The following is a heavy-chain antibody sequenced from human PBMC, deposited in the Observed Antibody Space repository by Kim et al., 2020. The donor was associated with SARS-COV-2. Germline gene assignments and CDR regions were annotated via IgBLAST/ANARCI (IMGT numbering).Heavy chain of an antibody. CDR3: ARGLPRFLEHHYLRGWFDP. D-gene: IGHD3-3*01. Sequence: SRVTISVDTSKNQFSLKLSSVTAADTAVYYCARGLPRFLEHHYLRGWFDPWGQGTLVTVSS. V-gene: IGHV4-34*01. J-gene: IGHJ5*02.